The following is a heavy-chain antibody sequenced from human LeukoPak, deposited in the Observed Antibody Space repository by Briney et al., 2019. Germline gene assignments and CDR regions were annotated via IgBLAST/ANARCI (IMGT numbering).Heavy chain of an antibody. V-gene: IGHV3-30*04. J-gene: IGHJ4*02. CDR3: ARERTGFYAEY. CDR2: IPYDGSEQ. Sequence: GGSLRLSCAASGFTFSHYAMYWVRQAPGKGLEWVALIPYDGSEQHYADSVKGRFTISRDSPKNTLYLQMNTLRPEDTAVYYCARERTGFYAEYWGQGTLVTVSS. CDR1: GFTFSHYA. D-gene: IGHD3/OR15-3a*01.